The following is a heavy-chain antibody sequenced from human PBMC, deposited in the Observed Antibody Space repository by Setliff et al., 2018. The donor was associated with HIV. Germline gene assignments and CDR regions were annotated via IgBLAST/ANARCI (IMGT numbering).Heavy chain of an antibody. Sequence: PGGSLRLSCAASGFTFSTYSMNWVRQAPGKGLEWVSSTSTSGSYKYYADSVKGRFTISRDNARNSLYLQLNSLRADDTALYYCARAPSGGWWGGGVPFDIWGRGTMVTVS. CDR3: ARAPSGGWWGGGVPFDI. CDR1: GFTFSTYS. V-gene: IGHV3-21*01. D-gene: IGHD2-15*01. J-gene: IGHJ3*02. CDR2: TSTSGSYK.